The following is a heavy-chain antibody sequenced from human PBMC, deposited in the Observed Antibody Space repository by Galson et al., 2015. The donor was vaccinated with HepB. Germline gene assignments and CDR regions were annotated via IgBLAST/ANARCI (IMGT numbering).Heavy chain of an antibody. D-gene: IGHD4-11*01. J-gene: IGHJ5*02. CDR3: AKGPRGDYINSPPNWSDT. Sequence: SLRLSCAASGFTFSDYAMTWVRQAPGKGPEWVSSISRTGGNTFNADSVQGRFTISGDTPKNTLHLQMNSLRVDDTAVYYCAKGPRGDYINSPPNWSDTWGQGTLVTVSS. V-gene: IGHV3-23*01. CDR2: ISRTGGNT. CDR1: GFTFSDYA.